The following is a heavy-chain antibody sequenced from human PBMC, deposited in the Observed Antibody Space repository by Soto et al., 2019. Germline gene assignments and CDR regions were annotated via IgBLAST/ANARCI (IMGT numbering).Heavy chain of an antibody. CDR2: ISSNGGST. J-gene: IGHJ6*02. V-gene: IGHV3-64D*08. CDR3: VKVGANYDFWSGYSIPNYYYYGMDV. Sequence: GGSLRLSCSASGFTLSSYAMHWVCQAPGKGLEYVSAISSNGGSTYYADSVKGRFTISRDNSKNTLYLQMSSLRAEDTAVYYCVKVGANYDFWSGYSIPNYYYYGMDVWGQGTTVTVSS. CDR1: GFTLSSYA. D-gene: IGHD3-3*01.